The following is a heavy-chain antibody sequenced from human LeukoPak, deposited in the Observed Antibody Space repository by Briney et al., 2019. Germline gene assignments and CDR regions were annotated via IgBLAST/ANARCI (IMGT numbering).Heavy chain of an antibody. CDR1: GFTFSSYG. CDR2: IWYDGSNK. CDR3: ARERTAMEALVDY. J-gene: IGHJ4*02. V-gene: IGHV3-33*01. D-gene: IGHD5-18*01. Sequence: GGSLRLSCAASGFTFSSYGVHWVRQAPGKGLEWVAVIWYDGSNKYYADSVKGRFTISRDNSKNTLYLQMNSLRAEDTAVYYCARERTAMEALVDYWGQGTLVTVSS.